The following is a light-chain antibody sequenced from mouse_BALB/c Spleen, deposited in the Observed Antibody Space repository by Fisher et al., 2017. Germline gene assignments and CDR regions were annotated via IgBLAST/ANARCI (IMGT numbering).Light chain of an antibody. CDR3: HQWSSYPWT. V-gene: IGKV4-58*01. Sequence: DIVLTQSPAIMAASLGQKVTMTCSASSSVSSSYLHWYQQKSGTSPKLLIYSTSNLASGVPSRFSGSGSGTFYSLTISSVEAEDAADYYCHQWSSYPWTFGGGTKLEIK. CDR2: STS. J-gene: IGKJ1*01. CDR1: SSVSSSY.